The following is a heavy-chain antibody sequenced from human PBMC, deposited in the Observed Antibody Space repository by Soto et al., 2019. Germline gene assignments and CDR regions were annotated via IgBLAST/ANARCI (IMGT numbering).Heavy chain of an antibody. D-gene: IGHD3-16*01. J-gene: IGHJ5*02. V-gene: IGHV4-30-4*01. Sequence: PSETLSLTCTVSGGSIGSGDHYWSWIRQPPGKGLESIVYISYGGTTSYNPSLQSRITISVDTSKNQFSLKLSSVTAADTAIYYCARARQYYDCELDPWGQGTLVTVSS. CDR1: GGSIGSGDHY. CDR2: ISYGGTT. CDR3: ARARQYYDCELDP.